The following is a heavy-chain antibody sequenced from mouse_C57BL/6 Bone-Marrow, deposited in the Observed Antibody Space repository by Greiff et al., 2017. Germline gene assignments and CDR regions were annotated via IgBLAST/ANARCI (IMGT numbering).Heavy chain of an antibody. CDR3: TRGKSTMVTTRVFDY. Sequence: EVKVVESGPVLVKPGASVKMSCKASGYTFTDYYMNWVKQSHGKSLEWIGVINPYNGGTSYNQKFKGKATLTVDKSSSTAYMELNSLTSEDSAVYYCTRGKSTMVTTRVFDYWGQGTTLTVSS. J-gene: IGHJ2*01. D-gene: IGHD2-2*01. V-gene: IGHV1-19*01. CDR2: INPYNGGT. CDR1: GYTFTDYY.